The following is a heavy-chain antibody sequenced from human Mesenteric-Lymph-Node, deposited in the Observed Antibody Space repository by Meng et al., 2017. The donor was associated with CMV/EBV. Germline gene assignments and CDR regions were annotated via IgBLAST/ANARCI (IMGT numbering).Heavy chain of an antibody. D-gene: IGHD3-3*01. Sequence: GGSLRLSCVASGFDFRSHGMHWIRQAPGKGLEWVAFIQYDETNKYYVDSVKDRFTISRDISKNTLYLQINSLRAEDSAVYYCAKDPHDLWSGKNWFDPWGQGTPVTVSS. J-gene: IGHJ5*02. V-gene: IGHV3-30*02. CDR1: GFDFRSHG. CDR2: IQYDETNK. CDR3: AKDPHDLWSGKNWFDP.